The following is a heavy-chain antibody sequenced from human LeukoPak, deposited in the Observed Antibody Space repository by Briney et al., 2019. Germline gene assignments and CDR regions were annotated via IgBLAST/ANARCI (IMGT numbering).Heavy chain of an antibody. J-gene: IGHJ6*03. D-gene: IGHD3-10*01. CDR2: IYTSGST. CDR3: ARGGYYGSGSYYNPRYYYYYMDV. V-gene: IGHV4-61*02. CDR1: GGSISSGSYY. Sequence: SETLSLTCTVSGGSISSGSYYWSWIRQPAGKGLEWIGRIYTSGSTNYNPSLKSRVTMSVDTSKNQFSLKLSSVTAADTAVYYCARGGYYGSGSYYNPRYYYYYMDVWGKGTTVTISS.